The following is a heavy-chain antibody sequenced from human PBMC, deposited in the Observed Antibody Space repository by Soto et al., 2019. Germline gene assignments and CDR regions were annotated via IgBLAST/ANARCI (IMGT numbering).Heavy chain of an antibody. Sequence: GFLGLESPASGFTLRSYSINRDRQAAGRGLEWVSTIGDSGNSTYSADAVKGRFTISRDNSKSTPNLQTNSLRDQDTAVYYFAGDRYGDAVWGDDDFDLWGQGTLVTVSS. J-gene: IGHJ4*02. D-gene: IGHD4-17*01. CDR2: IGDSGNST. CDR1: GFTLRSYS. V-gene: IGHV3-23*01. CDR3: AGDRYGDAVWGDDDFDL.